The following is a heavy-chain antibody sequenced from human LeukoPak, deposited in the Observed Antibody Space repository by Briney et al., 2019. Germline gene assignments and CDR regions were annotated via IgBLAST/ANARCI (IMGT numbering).Heavy chain of an antibody. Sequence: GGSLRLSCVASGFNFINYGMHWVRQAPGKGLEWVAVLSYDGTNKYYADSVKGRCTISRDNSKNTLYLQMNSLKTDDTAVYYCANYGDYQYFDYWGQGTPVTVSS. CDR2: LSYDGTNK. CDR1: GFNFINYG. J-gene: IGHJ4*02. CDR3: ANYGDYQYFDY. V-gene: IGHV3-30*18. D-gene: IGHD4-17*01.